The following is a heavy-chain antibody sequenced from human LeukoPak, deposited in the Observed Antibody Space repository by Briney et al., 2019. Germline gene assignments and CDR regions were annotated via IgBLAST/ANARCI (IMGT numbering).Heavy chain of an antibody. CDR1: GYTFISYY. Sequence: ASVKVSCKAAGYTFISYYMHLVRQAPGQGLEWMGIINPSGGSTSYAQKFQGRVTMTRDTSTSTVYMELSSLRSEDTAVYYCARDRTNYFDYWGQGTLITVSS. J-gene: IGHJ4*02. V-gene: IGHV1-46*01. CDR2: INPSGGST. CDR3: ARDRTNYFDY.